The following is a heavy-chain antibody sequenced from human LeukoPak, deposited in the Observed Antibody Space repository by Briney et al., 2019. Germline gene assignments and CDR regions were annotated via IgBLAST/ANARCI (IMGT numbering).Heavy chain of an antibody. V-gene: IGHV4-59*01. CDR3: ARGFWLGESTRRFDP. D-gene: IGHD3-10*01. J-gene: IGHJ5*02. CDR2: IYYSGST. CDR1: GGSISSYY. Sequence: PSETLSLTCTVSGGSISSYYWSWIRQPPGKGLEWIGYIYYSGSTNYNPSLKSRVTISVDTSKNQFSLKLSSVTAADTAVYYCARGFWLGESTRRFDPWGQGTLVTVSS.